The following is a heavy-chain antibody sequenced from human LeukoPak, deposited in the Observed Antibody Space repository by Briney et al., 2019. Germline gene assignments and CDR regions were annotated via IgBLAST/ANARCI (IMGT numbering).Heavy chain of an antibody. D-gene: IGHD1-26*01. J-gene: IGHJ4*02. V-gene: IGHV3-21*04. CDR3: AKDGKRGELLARWDY. Sequence: KPGGSLRLSCAASGFTFSSYSMNWVRQAPGKGLEWVSSISSSSSYIYYADSVKGRFTISRDNSKNTLYLQMNSLRAEDTAVYYCAKDGKRGELLARWDYWGQGTLVTVSS. CDR2: ISSSSSYI. CDR1: GFTFSSYS.